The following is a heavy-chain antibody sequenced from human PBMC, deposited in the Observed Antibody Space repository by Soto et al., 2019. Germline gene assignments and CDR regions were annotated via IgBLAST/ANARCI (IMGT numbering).Heavy chain of an antibody. CDR2: IYWDDDK. CDR1: GFSLSTSGVG. CDR3: AHRQSSDYCDADPAENAFDI. V-gene: IGHV2-5*02. Sequence: QITLKESGPTLVKPTQTLTLTCTFSGFSLSTSGVGVGWIRQPPGKALEWLALIYWDDDKRYSPSLKSRLTTPKDTSKKQVALTMTTMVPVDTATYYCAHRQSSDYCDADPAENAFDIWGHGPMVTVSS. D-gene: IGHD4-17*01. J-gene: IGHJ3*02.